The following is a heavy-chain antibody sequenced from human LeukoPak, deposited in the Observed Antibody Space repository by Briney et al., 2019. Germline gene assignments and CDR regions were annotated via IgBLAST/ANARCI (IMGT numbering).Heavy chain of an antibody. CDR1: GGSISSYY. J-gene: IGHJ4*02. V-gene: IGHV4-59*05. D-gene: IGHD3-3*01. CDR2: IYYSGST. CDR3: ARQHYDFWSGYVDY. Sequence: PSETLSLTCTVSGGSISSYYWSWIRQPPGKGLEWIGSIYYSGSTYYNPSLKSRVTISVDTSKNQFSLKLSSVTAADTAVYYCARQHYDFWSGYVDYWGQGTLVTVSS.